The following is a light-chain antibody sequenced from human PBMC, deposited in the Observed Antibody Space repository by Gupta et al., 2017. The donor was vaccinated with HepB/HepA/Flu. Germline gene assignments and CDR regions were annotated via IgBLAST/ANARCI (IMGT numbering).Light chain of an antibody. CDR3: QRTYNAPCS. Sequence: DNQLTQSPSSSSSSVGDRVTITYRVSQGSSSYLNWYRHKPGKVPKLLIYSASNLQCGVPSRFSGSGSETDFTLTVSSLHPEDISTYYGQRTYNAPCSFGQGTKLQIK. J-gene: IGKJ2*04. CDR2: SAS. V-gene: IGKV1-37*01. CDR1: QGSSSY.